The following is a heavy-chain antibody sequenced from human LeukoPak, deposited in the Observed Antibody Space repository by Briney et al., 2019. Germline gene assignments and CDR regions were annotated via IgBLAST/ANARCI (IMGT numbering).Heavy chain of an antibody. J-gene: IGHJ6*04. D-gene: IGHD3-9*01. V-gene: IGHV4-34*01. CDR1: GGSFSGYY. CDR2: INHSGST. Sequence: SETLSLTCAVYGGSFSGYYWSWIRQPPGKGLEWIGEINHSGSTNYNPSLKRRVTISVDTSKNQFSLKLSSVTAADTAVYYCARGGYFDWPLDFWGKGTTVTASS. CDR3: ARGGYFDWPLDF.